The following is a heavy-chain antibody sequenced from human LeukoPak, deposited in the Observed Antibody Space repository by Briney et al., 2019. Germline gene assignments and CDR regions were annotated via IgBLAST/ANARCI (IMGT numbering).Heavy chain of an antibody. CDR3: ARRASDFWSGRAWFDP. Sequence: ASVKVSCKASGYMFSSYDINWVRQATGQGLEWIGWMNPNSGNTGYAQEFQGRVTITRNTSISTAYMELSSLRSEDTAMYYCARRASDFWSGRAWFDPWGQGTLVTVSS. J-gene: IGHJ5*02. V-gene: IGHV1-8*03. CDR2: MNPNSGNT. D-gene: IGHD3-3*01. CDR1: GYMFSSYD.